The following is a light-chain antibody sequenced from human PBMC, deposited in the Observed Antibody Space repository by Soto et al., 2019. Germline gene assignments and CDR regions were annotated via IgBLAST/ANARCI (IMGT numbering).Light chain of an antibody. J-gene: IGLJ1*01. Sequence: SYELTQPPSVSVAPGKTARITCGGKNIGSKSVHWYQQKPGQAPMLVLYYDSDRPSGIPERFSGSNSGNTAALTISRVEAGDEADYYCQVWYSSGDLYVFGTGTKVTVL. CDR2: YDS. CDR1: NIGSKS. CDR3: QVWYSSGDLYV. V-gene: IGLV3-21*04.